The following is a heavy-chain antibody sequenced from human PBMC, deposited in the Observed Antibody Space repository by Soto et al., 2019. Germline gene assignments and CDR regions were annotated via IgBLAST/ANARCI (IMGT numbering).Heavy chain of an antibody. CDR1: GFTFSSQW. D-gene: IGHD6-13*01. Sequence: EVQLVESGGGLVQPGGSLRLSCAASGFTFSSQWMHWVRQAPGKGLVWVSRINGDGSTTSYADSVKGRFTISRDNAKNTVYLQMNSLRAEDTAVYYCVSPYSGSWYFLDFWGQGTLVTVSS. CDR3: VSPYSGSWYFLDF. CDR2: INGDGSTT. J-gene: IGHJ4*02. V-gene: IGHV3-74*01.